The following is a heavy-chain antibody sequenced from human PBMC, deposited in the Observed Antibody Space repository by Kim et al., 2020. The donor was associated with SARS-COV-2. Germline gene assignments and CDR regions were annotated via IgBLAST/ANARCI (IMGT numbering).Heavy chain of an antibody. J-gene: IGHJ1*01. CDR1: GFTFSSYA. V-gene: IGHV3-64D*09. Sequence: GGSLRLSCSASGFTFSSYAMHWVRQAPGKGLEYVSAISSNGGSTYYADSVKGRFTISRDNSKNTLYLQMSSLRAEDTAVYYCVKDRGYYDSSGSVAEYFQHWGQGTLVTVSA. CDR2: ISSNGGST. D-gene: IGHD3-22*01. CDR3: VKDRGYYDSSGSVAEYFQH.